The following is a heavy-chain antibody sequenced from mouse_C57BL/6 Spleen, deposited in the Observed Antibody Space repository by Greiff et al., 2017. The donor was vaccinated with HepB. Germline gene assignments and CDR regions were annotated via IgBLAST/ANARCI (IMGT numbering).Heavy chain of an antibody. CDR3: AQGAYGQLRLGY. Sequence: QVQLQQSGAELVKPGASVKISCKASGYAFSSYWMNWVKQRPGKGLEWIGQIYPGDGDTNYNGKFKGKATLTADKSSSTAYMQLSSLTSEDSAVYFCAQGAYGQLRLGYWGQGTTLTVSS. CDR1: GYAFSSYW. CDR2: IYPGDGDT. V-gene: IGHV1-80*01. D-gene: IGHD3-2*02. J-gene: IGHJ2*01.